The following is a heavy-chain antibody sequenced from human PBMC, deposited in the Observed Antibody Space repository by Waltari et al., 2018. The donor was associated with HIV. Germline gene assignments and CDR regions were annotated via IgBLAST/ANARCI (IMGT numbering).Heavy chain of an antibody. Sequence: QVQLVQSGAEVKKPGASVKVSCKASGYTFTGYYMHWVRQPPGQGLECMGWINPNSGGTNYAQKFQGRVTMTRDTSISTAYMELSRLKSDDTAVYYCARDSYSGNSYSLFNYWGQGTLVTVSS. V-gene: IGHV1-2*02. CDR2: INPNSGGT. CDR1: GYTFTGYY. D-gene: IGHD1-26*01. CDR3: ARDSYSGNSYSLFNY. J-gene: IGHJ4*02.